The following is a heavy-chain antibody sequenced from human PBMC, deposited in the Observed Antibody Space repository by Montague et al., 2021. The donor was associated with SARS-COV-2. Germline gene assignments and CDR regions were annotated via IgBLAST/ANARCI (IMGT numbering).Heavy chain of an antibody. V-gene: IGHV4-39*01. CDR2: IHYSGST. CDR1: GGSISSRSYY. D-gene: IGHD5-12*01. Sequence: SETLSLTCTVSGGSISSRSYYWGWIRQSPGMGLEWIGSIHYSGSTFYNPSLKSRVTISVDTSKNQFSLRVSGVTAEDTTVYFCARHGDSDYEPDGFHIWGQGTRVTVSS. J-gene: IGHJ3*02. CDR3: ARHGDSDYEPDGFHI.